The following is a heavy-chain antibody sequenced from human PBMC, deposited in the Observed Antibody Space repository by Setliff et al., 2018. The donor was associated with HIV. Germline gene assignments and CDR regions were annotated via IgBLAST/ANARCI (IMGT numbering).Heavy chain of an antibody. V-gene: IGHV4-34*01. D-gene: IGHD1-1*01. CDR3: ARERLSRLGFDY. CDR1: GGSFSDYY. J-gene: IGHJ4*02. Sequence: SETLSLTCAVYGGSFSDYYWSWIRQPPGKGLEWIGEIYHSGSTIYNPSLKSRVTISVDTSKNQFSLKLSSVTAADTAVYYCARERLSRLGFDYWGQGTLVTVSS. CDR2: IYHSGST.